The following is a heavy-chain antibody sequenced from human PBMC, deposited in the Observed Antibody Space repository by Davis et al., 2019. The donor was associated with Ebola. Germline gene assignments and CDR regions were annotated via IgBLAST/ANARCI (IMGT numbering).Heavy chain of an antibody. CDR1: GFTFSSYS. CDR3: VRDPALVVTGGGWFFDL. CDR2: ISSSSSYI. J-gene: IGHJ2*01. V-gene: IGHV3-21*06. Sequence: GGSLRLSCAASGFTFSSYSMNWVRQAPGKGLEWVSFISSSSSYIYYADSVKGRFSISRDNAKNSLYLQMNSLRAEDTAVYYCVRDPALVVTGGGWFFDLWGRGTLVTVSS. D-gene: IGHD2-21*02.